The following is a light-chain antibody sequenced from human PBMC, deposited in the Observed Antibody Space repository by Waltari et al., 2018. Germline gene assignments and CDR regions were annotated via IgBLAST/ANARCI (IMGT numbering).Light chain of an antibody. J-gene: IGLJ1*01. V-gene: IGLV2-14*03. CDR3: DSKSSSSPHV. CDR1: SSDIGPYNY. CDR2: DVS. Sequence: QSALTQPASVSGSPGPPIPSSCTGPSSDIGPYNYVSWYQQHPGKAPKLMIYDVSSRPSGVSNRFSGSKSGNTASLTISGLQAEDEADYYCDSKSSSSPHVFGTGTKVTVL.